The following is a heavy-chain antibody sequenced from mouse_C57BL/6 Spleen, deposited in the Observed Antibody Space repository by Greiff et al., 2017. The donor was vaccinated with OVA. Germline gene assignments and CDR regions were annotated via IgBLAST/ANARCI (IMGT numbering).Heavy chain of an antibody. CDR3: ARPGVYYGSSFDV. Sequence: VQLQQSGAELVKPGASVKISCKASGYAFSSYWMNWVKQRPGKGLEWIGQIYPGDGDTNYNGKFKGKATLTADKSSSTAYMQLSSLTSEDSAVYSCARPGVYYGSSFDVWGTGTTVTVSS. V-gene: IGHV1-80*01. CDR2: IYPGDGDT. D-gene: IGHD1-1*01. J-gene: IGHJ1*03. CDR1: GYAFSSYW.